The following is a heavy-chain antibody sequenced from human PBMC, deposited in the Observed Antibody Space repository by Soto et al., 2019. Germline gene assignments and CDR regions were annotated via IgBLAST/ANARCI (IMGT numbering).Heavy chain of an antibody. V-gene: IGHV3-11*01. D-gene: IGHD3-3*01. Sequence: CAASGFTFSDYYMSWIRQAPGKGLEWVSYISSSGSTIYYADSVKGRFTISRDNAKNSLYLQMNSLRAEDTAVYYCAREGYYDFWSGPAYYYYGMDVWGQGTTVTVSS. CDR3: AREGYYDFWSGPAYYYYGMDV. CDR1: GFTFSDYY. CDR2: ISSSGSTI. J-gene: IGHJ6*02.